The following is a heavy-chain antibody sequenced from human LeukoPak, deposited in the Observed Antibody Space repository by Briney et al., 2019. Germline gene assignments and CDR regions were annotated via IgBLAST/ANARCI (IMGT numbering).Heavy chain of an antibody. CDR2: INTNTATP. CDR3: ARDPTRSPGGGFFSPLGY. V-gene: IGHV7-4-1*02. J-gene: IGHJ4*02. D-gene: IGHD3-22*01. Sequence: GASVEVSCKASGYTFTHYAINWVRQAPGQGLEWMGWINTNTATPMYAQGFSGRFVFSLDVSDSTAYLHINSLEAGDTAVYCCARDPTRSPGGGFFSPLGYWGQGSLVTVSS. CDR1: GYTFTHYA.